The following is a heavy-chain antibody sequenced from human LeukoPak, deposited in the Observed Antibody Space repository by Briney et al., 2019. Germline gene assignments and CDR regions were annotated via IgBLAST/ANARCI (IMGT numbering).Heavy chain of an antibody. J-gene: IGHJ4*02. CDR3: AKERHPARTDSYYFDY. Sequence: GRSLRLSCAASAFTFSCYGMHWVRQAPGKGLEWVSFISYDANNKYYANYVQGTFTISRDNSKNTLTLQMNSLRAEDTAVYYYAKERHPARTDSYYFDYWGQGTLVTVSS. V-gene: IGHV3-30*18. CDR1: AFTFSCYG. D-gene: IGHD2-15*01. CDR2: ISYDANNK.